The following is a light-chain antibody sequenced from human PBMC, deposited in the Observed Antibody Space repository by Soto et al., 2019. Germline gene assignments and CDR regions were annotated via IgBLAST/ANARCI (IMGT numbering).Light chain of an antibody. J-gene: IGKJ2*01. V-gene: IGKV3-20*01. CDR2: AAS. Sequence: EIVLTQSPGTLSLSPGERVTLSCRASQSVTSRHLAWYQQKPGQAPRLLIFAASGRPPTIPSRFSGSGSGADFPLTIRRLEAEDFAVYFCQQYHTSPYTFGQGTRLEIK. CDR1: QSVTSRH. CDR3: QQYHTSPYT.